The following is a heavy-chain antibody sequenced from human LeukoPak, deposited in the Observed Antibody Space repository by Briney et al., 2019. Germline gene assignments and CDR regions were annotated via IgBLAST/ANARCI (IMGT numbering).Heavy chain of an antibody. J-gene: IGHJ1*01. CDR2: ICTRGST. Sequence: SENLSLNCTVSGGSISSGSYYWSWIRQPAGKGLEWIGRICTRGSTNYNPSLKSRVTISVDTSKNQFSLKLSSVTAADTAVYYCAREVYCGGDCHTPAEYFQHWGQGTLVTVSS. V-gene: IGHV4-61*02. CDR3: AREVYCGGDCHTPAEYFQH. D-gene: IGHD2-21*01. CDR1: GGSISSGSYY.